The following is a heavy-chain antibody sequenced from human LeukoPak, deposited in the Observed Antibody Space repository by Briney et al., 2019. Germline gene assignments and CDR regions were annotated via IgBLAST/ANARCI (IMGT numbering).Heavy chain of an antibody. Sequence: GGSLRLSCAASGFTFSSYWMHWVRHAPGKGLVWVSRINSDGSSTSYADSVKGRFTISRDNAKNTLYLQMNSLRAGDTAVYYCARGQTPYKPDYWGQGTLVTVSS. CDR3: ARGQTPYKPDY. D-gene: IGHD1-1*01. J-gene: IGHJ4*02. CDR2: INSDGSST. V-gene: IGHV3-74*01. CDR1: GFTFSSYW.